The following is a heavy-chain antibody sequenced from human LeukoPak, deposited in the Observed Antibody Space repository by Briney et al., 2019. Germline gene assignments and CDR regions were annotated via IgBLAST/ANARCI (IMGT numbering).Heavy chain of an antibody. CDR2: IYHNGKT. CDR1: GGSFSNDY. CDR3: ARASEGIGFFDY. J-gene: IGHJ4*02. V-gene: IGHV4-59*01. D-gene: IGHD2-2*03. Sequence: KPSETLSLTCTVSGGSFSNDYWSWIRQPPGKGPEWIGYIYHNGKTNYNPSLRSRLTISLDTSKTQFSLDLNSMTAADTAIYYCARASEGIGFFDYWGQGILVTVSS.